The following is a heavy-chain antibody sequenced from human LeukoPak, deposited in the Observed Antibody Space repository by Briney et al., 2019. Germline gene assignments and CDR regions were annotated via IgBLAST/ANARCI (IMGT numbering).Heavy chain of an antibody. CDR1: GGSISSGDYY. Sequence: SETLSLTCTVSGGSISSGDYYWSWIRQPPGKGLEWIGYIYYSGGTYYNPSLKSRVTISVDTSKNQFSLKLSSVTAADTAVYYCARGLGTAMVTDFDYWGQGTLVTVSS. CDR3: ARGLGTAMVTDFDY. CDR2: IYYSGGT. V-gene: IGHV4-30-4*01. D-gene: IGHD5-18*01. J-gene: IGHJ4*02.